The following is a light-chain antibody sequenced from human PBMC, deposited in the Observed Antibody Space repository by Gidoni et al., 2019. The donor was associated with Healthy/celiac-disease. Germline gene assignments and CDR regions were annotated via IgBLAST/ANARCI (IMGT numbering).Light chain of an antibody. CDR3: QQYNNGPPGT. J-gene: IGKJ2*01. Sequence: EIVMTQSPATLSVSPGARATLSCRASQSVSSNLAWYQQKPGQAPRLLIYGASTRATGTPARFSGSGSGTEFTLTISSLQSEDFAVYYCQQYNNGPPGTFGQGTKLEIK. CDR1: QSVSSN. V-gene: IGKV3-15*01. CDR2: GAS.